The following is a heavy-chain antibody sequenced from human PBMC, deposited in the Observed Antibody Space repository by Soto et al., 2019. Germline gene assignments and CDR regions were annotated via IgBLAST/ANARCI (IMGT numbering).Heavy chain of an antibody. CDR1: GGSISSGAHY. V-gene: IGHV4-30-4*01. J-gene: IGHJ4*02. D-gene: IGHD3-3*01. CDR3: ARVWSGYYKFDS. Sequence: SETLSLTCSVSGGSISSGAHYWSWIRQHPGKGLEWIGYIYYSGTTYHNPSLKSRVTISVDTSKNQFSLKLSSVTAAHTAVYYCARVWSGYYKFDSWGQGTLVTVSS. CDR2: IYYSGTT.